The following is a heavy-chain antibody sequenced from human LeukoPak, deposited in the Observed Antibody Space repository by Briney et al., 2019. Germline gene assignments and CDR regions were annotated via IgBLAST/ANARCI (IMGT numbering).Heavy chain of an antibody. J-gene: IGHJ4*02. V-gene: IGHV3-23*01. D-gene: IGHD4-17*01. CDR3: AILYDDYGF. CDR1: GFTFDDYA. CDR2: ISGSRGNI. Sequence: GFLRLSCAASGFTFDDYAMHWVRQAPGKGLAWVSAISGSRGNIYYADSVKGRFTISRDISVNTVYLQVNSLRAVDTAVYYCAILYDDYGFWGQGTLVTVSS.